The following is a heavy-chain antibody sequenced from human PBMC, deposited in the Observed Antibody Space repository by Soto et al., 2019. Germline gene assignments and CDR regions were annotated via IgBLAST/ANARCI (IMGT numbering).Heavy chain of an antibody. CDR2: ISAYNGNT. V-gene: IGHV1-18*01. Sequence: QVQLVQSGAEVEKPGASVKVSCKASGYTFTSYGISWVRQAPGQGLEWMGWISAYNGNTNYAQKLQGRVTMTTDTSTSTAYMELRSLRSDDTAVYYCARERGAGYSSGWYCQNWFDPWGQGTLVTVSS. CDR3: ARERGAGYSSGWYCQNWFDP. CDR1: GYTFTSYG. D-gene: IGHD6-19*01. J-gene: IGHJ5*02.